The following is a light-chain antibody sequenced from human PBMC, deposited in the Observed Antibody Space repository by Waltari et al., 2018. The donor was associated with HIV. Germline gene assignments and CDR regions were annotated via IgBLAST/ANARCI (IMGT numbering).Light chain of an antibody. Sequence: QVTQSPSSLSASVGDRVTITCRASQSITTYLNWYQQKPGKAPKLLIYDASSLQSGVPSRFSGSGSWTDFTLTISSLQPEDFATYYCQQSYSTPLTFGGGTKVEIK. V-gene: IGKV1-39*01. CDR2: DAS. J-gene: IGKJ4*01. CDR1: QSITTY. CDR3: QQSYSTPLT.